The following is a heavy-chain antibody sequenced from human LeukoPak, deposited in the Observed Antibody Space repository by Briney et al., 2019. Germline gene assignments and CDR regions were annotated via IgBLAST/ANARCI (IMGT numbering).Heavy chain of an antibody. V-gene: IGHV4-39*07. Sequence: KPSETLSLTCTVTGDSISSSGNFWAWIRQPPGKGLERIGNIYYSEITYSNPSLKSRLTISVDTSKNQFSLSLSSVTAADTAAYYCARTVLAVAGTELGWFDPWGPGTLVTVSS. CDR3: ARTVLAVAGTELGWFDP. D-gene: IGHD6-19*01. CDR2: IYYSEIT. CDR1: GDSISSSGNF. J-gene: IGHJ5*02.